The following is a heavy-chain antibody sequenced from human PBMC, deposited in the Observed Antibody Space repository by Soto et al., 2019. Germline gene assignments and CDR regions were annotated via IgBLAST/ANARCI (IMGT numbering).Heavy chain of an antibody. D-gene: IGHD3-10*01. CDR2: IKQDGSEE. V-gene: IGHV3-7*01. CDR1: GFTFSSYW. CDR3: ARIASSGRGWDV. J-gene: IGHJ6*02. Sequence: EVQLVESGGGLVQPGGSLRLSCVDSGFTFSSYWMSWVRQDPVKGLEWVGNIKQDGSEENYVDSVKGRFTISRDNAKNSMYLQMNSLRAEDTAVYYWARIASSGRGWDVWGQGTTVVVSS.